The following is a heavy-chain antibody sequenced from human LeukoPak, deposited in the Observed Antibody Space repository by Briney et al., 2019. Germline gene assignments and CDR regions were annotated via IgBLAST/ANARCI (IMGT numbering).Heavy chain of an antibody. J-gene: IGHJ3*02. CDR1: GGSVSSGSYY. CDR3: ARDLHIQDAFDI. V-gene: IGHV4-61*01. Sequence: SETLSLTCTVSGGSVSSGSYYWSRIRQPPGKGLEWIGYIYYSGSTNYNPSLKSRVTISVDTSKNQFSLKLSSVTAADTAVYYCARDLHIQDAFDIWGQGTMVTVSS. D-gene: IGHD2-21*01. CDR2: IYYSGST.